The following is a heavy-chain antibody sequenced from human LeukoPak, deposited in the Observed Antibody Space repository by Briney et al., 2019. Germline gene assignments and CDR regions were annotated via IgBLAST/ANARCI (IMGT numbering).Heavy chain of an antibody. CDR1: EFTVSNYY. CDR2: ISGGGST. CDR3: ARDDRGGSGTYYCAFDI. D-gene: IGHD3-10*01. J-gene: IGHJ3*02. V-gene: IGHV3-66*02. Sequence: GGSLRLSCVVSEFTVSNYYMSWVRQAPGKGLEWVSLISGGGSTYYTDSVKGRFTISRDNSKNTVYLQMNSLRPEDTAVYYCARDDRGGSGTYYCAFDIWGLGTMVTASS.